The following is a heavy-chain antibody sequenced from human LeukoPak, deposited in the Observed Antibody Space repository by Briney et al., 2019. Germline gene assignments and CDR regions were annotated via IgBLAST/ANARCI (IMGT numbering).Heavy chain of an antibody. V-gene: IGHV4-59*04. CDR3: ARLDPRSDGDY. D-gene: IGHD3-16*01. CDR1: GGSINGYY. Sequence: SETLSLTCTVSGGSINGYYWNWIRQPPGKGLEWIGNIYYTGTTYYTPSLRGRLTISVDTSKNQFSLRLTSVTAADTAVYYCARLDPRSDGDYWGQGTLVTVSS. J-gene: IGHJ4*02. CDR2: IYYTGTT.